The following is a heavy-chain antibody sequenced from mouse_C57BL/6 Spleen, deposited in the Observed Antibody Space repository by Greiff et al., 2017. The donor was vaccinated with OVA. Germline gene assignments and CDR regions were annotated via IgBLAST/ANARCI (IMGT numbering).Heavy chain of an antibody. Sequence: VQLQQPGAELVRPGTSVKLSCKASGYTFTSYWMHWVKQRPGQGLEWIGVIDPSDSYTNYNQKFKGKATLTVDTYSSTAYMQLSSLTSEDSAVYYCAREGGEGRFDYWGQGTTLTVSS. J-gene: IGHJ2*01. D-gene: IGHD3-3*01. CDR2: IDPSDSYT. V-gene: IGHV1-59*01. CDR3: AREGGEGRFDY. CDR1: GYTFTSYW.